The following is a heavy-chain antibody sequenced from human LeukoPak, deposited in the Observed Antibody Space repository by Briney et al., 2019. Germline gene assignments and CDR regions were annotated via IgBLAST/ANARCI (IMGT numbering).Heavy chain of an antibody. Sequence: GGSLRLSCAASGFTFSHYGMHWVRQAPGKGLEWVAVIWYDGSNKYYAASVKGRFTISRENSKNMMYLQMNSLRAEDTAVYYCARGRGMVITGDASDIWGQGTMVTVSS. J-gene: IGHJ3*02. V-gene: IGHV3-33*01. D-gene: IGHD2-21*01. CDR1: GFTFSHYG. CDR2: IWYDGSNK. CDR3: ARGRGMVITGDASDI.